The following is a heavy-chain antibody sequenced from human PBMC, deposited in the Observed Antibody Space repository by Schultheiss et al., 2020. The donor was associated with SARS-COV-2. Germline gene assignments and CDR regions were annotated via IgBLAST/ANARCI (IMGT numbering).Heavy chain of an antibody. CDR1: GFTFSSYG. CDR2: IWYDGSQK. D-gene: IGHD2-2*01. CDR3: ASYGYCSSTTCYPSH. J-gene: IGHJ4*02. V-gene: IGHV3-33*01. Sequence: GGSLRLSCAASGFTFSSYGMDWVRQAPGKGPEWVAVIWYDGSQKYYADSVKGRFSISRDNSKNTLYLQMSSLRVEDTAVYFCASYGYCSSTTCYPSHWGQGTPVTVSS.